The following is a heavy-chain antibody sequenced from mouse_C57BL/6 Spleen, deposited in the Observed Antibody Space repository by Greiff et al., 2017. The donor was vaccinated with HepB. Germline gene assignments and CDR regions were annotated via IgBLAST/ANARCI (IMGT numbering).Heavy chain of an antibody. CDR3: ARDGSLYAMDY. CDR1: GFTFSSYA. Sequence: EVKLMESGGGLVKPGGSLKLSCAASGFTFSSYAMSWVRQTPEKRLEWVATISDGGSYTYYPDNVKGRFTISRDNAKNNLYLQMSHLKSEDTAMYYCARDGSLYAMDYWGQGTSVTVSS. V-gene: IGHV5-4*01. J-gene: IGHJ4*01. D-gene: IGHD4-1*01. CDR2: ISDGGSYT.